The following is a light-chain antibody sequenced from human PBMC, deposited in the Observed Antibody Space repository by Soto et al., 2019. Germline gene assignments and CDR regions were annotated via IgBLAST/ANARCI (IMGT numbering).Light chain of an antibody. CDR3: QKYSSVLV. V-gene: IGKV1-27*01. CDR1: KGINHY. Sequence: DIPMTQSPSSLSASVGDRVTITCRASKGINHYVAWYQQKPGKPPKLLIYAASTLQSGVPSRFSGSGSGTDFTLTINSLQHEDVATYSCQKYSSVLVFGAGTKVDIK. CDR2: AAS. J-gene: IGKJ3*01.